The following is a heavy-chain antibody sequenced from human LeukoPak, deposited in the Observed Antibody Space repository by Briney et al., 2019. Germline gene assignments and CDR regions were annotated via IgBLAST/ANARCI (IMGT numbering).Heavy chain of an antibody. Sequence: GESLKISFKGSGYRFNVYWIAWVRQMPGKGLECMGIIYPGDSDTRYSPSFQGQVTISADKSINTAYLQWGSLKASDTAMYYCARHESGTNWFDPWGQGTLVTVSS. CDR3: ARHESGTNWFDP. CDR1: GYRFNVYW. CDR2: IYPGDSDT. J-gene: IGHJ5*02. V-gene: IGHV5-51*01.